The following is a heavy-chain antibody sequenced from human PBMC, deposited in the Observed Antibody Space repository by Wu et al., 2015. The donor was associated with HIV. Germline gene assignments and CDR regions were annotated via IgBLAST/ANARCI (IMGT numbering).Heavy chain of an antibody. CDR2: MNPSTGGT. D-gene: IGHD6-13*01. J-gene: IGHJ4*02. V-gene: IGHV1-2*02. Sequence: QVQLMQSGAEVKKPGASVKVSCKASGYTFTGYYIHWVRQAPGQGLEWMGLMNPSTGGTTYAQNFQGRVTMTRDTSITTAYMEVNNLKPDDTAVYYCARGHVAAASGIIGYWGQGTLVIVSS. CDR3: ARGHVAAASGIIGY. CDR1: GYTFTGYY.